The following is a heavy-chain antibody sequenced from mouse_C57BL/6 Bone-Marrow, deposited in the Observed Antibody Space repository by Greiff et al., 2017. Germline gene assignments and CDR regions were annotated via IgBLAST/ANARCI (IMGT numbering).Heavy chain of an antibody. CDR3: TLTVVATRAYWYFDV. D-gene: IGHD1-1*01. Sequence: EVKLMESGGGLVQPGGSMKLSCAASGFTFSDAWMDWVRQSPEKGLEWVAEIRNNATHHATYYAASVKGRFTISRDDSKSSVYLQMNSLRAEDTGIYYCTLTVVATRAYWYFDVWGTGTTVTVSS. V-gene: IGHV6-6*01. CDR2: IRNNATHHAT. J-gene: IGHJ1*03. CDR1: GFTFSDAW.